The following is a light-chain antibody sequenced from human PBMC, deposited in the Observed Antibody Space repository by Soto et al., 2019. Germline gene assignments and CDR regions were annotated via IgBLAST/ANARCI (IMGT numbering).Light chain of an antibody. CDR3: QQYTNTNNPWM. CDR2: DAS. CDR1: QTISTW. Sequence: DIQVTQSPPTLSASLGDRVTITCRASQTISTWMAWYQQKPGKAPKLLVYDASTLQSGVASRFGGSGSGTEFTLIISGLQPDDSATYYCQQYTNTNNPWMFGQGTKVDIK. J-gene: IGKJ1*01. V-gene: IGKV1-5*01.